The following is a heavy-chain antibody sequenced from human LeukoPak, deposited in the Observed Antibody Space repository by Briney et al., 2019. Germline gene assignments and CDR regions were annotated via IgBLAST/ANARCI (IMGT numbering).Heavy chain of an antibody. V-gene: IGHV4-4*09. J-gene: IGHJ4*02. CDR1: GGSISSHY. CDR2: IYTSGST. CDR3: ARHRDCSSTSCYFDY. D-gene: IGHD2-2*01. Sequence: SETLSLTCTVSGGSISSHYWSWIRQPPGKGLEWIGYIYTSGSTNYNPSLESRVTISVDTSKNQFSLKLSSVTAADTAVYYCARHRDCSSTSCYFDYWGQGTLVTVSS.